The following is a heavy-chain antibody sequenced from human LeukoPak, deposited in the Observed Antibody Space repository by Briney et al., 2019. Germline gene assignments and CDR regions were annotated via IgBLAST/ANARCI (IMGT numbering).Heavy chain of an antibody. V-gene: IGHV3-23*01. D-gene: IGHD2-15*01. J-gene: IGHJ6*02. CDR1: GFTFSTCA. CDR3: ARCSCYSFDYYYYGMDV. CDR2: IIGSAGTT. Sequence: GSLRLSCAASGFTFSTCAMSWVRQAPGRGLECVSPIIGSAGTTYYADSVKGRFTIYRDNSENTLSLQMNSLSAEDTAVYYCARCSCYSFDYYYYGMDVWGQGTTVTVSS.